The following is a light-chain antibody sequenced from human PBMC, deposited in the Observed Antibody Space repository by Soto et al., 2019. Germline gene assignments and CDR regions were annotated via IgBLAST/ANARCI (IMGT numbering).Light chain of an antibody. CDR2: DAS. J-gene: IGKJ1*01. CDR1: QSISSW. Sequence: IQMPQSPSTLSASLGDRVSITCRASQSISSWLAWYQQKPGKAPKLLIYDASSLESGVPSRFSGSGSGTEFTLTISSLQAEDVAVYYCQQYYSTPRTFGQGTKVDI. CDR3: QQYYSTPRT. V-gene: IGKV1-5*01.